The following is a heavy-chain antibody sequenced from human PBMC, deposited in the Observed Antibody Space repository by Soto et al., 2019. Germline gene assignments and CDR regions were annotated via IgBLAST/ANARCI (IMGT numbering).Heavy chain of an antibody. CDR3: AKDPRIVGATQFDY. CDR2: ISGSGGST. D-gene: IGHD1-26*01. CDR1: GFTFSSYA. V-gene: IGHV3-23*01. J-gene: IGHJ4*02. Sequence: PGGSLRLSCASSGFTFSSYAMSLVRQAPGKGLEWVSAISGSGGSTYYADSVKGRFTISRDNSKNTLYLQMNSLRAEDTAVYYCAKDPRIVGATQFDYWGQGTLVTVSS.